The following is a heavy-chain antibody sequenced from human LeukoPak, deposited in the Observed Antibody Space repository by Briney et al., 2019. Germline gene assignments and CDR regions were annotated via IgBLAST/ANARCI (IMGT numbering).Heavy chain of an antibody. J-gene: IGHJ4*02. D-gene: IGHD6-6*01. V-gene: IGHV4-59*12. CDR1: GGSISSYY. Sequence: PSETLSLTCTVSGGSISSYYWSWIRQPPGKGLEWIGYIYYSGSTNYNPSLKSRVTISVDTSKNQFSLKLSSVTAADTAVYYCARGIPEYSSSSSDYWGQGTLVTVSS. CDR3: ARGIPEYSSSSSDY. CDR2: IYYSGST.